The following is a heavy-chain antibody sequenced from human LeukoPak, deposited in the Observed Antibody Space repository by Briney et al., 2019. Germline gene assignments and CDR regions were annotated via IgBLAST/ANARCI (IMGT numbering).Heavy chain of an antibody. V-gene: IGHV1-46*01. D-gene: IGHD3-22*01. CDR1: GYTFTNYY. CDR2: INPSGGST. Sequence: ASVKVSCKASGYTFTNYYMHRVRQAPGQGLEWMGIINPSGGSTSYAQKFQGRVTMTRDTSISTAYMELSRLRSDDTAVYYCARDGVGYYDSSGYYYFQHWGQGTLVTVSS. CDR3: ARDGVGYYDSSGYYYFQH. J-gene: IGHJ1*01.